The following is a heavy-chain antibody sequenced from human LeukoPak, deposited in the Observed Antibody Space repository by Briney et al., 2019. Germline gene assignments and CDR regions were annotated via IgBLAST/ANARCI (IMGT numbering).Heavy chain of an antibody. Sequence: GGSLRLSCAASGFTFSSYAMSWVRQAPGKGLEWVSAVSGSGGSTYYADSVKGRFTISRDNSKNTLYLQMNSLRAEDTAVYYCARDDYSNPDYWGQGTLVTVSS. CDR2: VSGSGGST. J-gene: IGHJ4*02. V-gene: IGHV3-23*01. CDR1: GFTFSSYA. CDR3: ARDDYSNPDY. D-gene: IGHD4-11*01.